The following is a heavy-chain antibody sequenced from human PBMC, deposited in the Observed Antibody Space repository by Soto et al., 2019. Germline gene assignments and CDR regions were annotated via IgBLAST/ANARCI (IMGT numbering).Heavy chain of an antibody. CDR3: AKTIAARPYYFDY. D-gene: IGHD6-6*01. Sequence: GGSLRLSCAVSGFTFSSYGMHWVRQAPGKGLEWVAVISYDGSNKYYADSVKGRFTISRDNSKNTLYLQMNSLRAEDTAVYYCAKTIAARPYYFDYWGQGTQVTVSS. CDR2: ISYDGSNK. V-gene: IGHV3-30*18. CDR1: GFTFSSYG. J-gene: IGHJ4*02.